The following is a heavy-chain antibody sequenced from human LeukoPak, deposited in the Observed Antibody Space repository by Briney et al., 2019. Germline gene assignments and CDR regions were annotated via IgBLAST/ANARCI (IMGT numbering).Heavy chain of an antibody. J-gene: IGHJ5*02. CDR2: INPSGGST. CDR3: ARDLKHIVVVTAISWFDP. D-gene: IGHD2-21*02. Sequence: ASVTVSCKASGYTFTSYYMHWVRQAPGQGLEWMGIINPSGGSTSYAQKFQGRVTMTRDTSTSTVYMELSSLRSEDTAVYYCARDLKHIVVVTAISWFDPWGQGTLVTVSS. CDR1: GYTFTSYY. V-gene: IGHV1-46*01.